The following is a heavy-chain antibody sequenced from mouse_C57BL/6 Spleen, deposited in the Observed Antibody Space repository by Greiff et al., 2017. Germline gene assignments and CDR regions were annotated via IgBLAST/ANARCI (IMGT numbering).Heavy chain of an antibody. J-gene: IGHJ1*03. CDR3: ARYNPPIYYEDDTWYFDV. Sequence: EVMLVESGGGLVQPGGSLSLSCAASGFTFTDYYMSWVRQPPGKALEWLGFIRNKANGYTTEYSASVKGRLTISRANSQTFLYLQMNALRAEDSATSYCARYNPPIYYEDDTWYFDVWGTGTTVTVSS. CDR1: GFTFTDYY. CDR2: IRNKANGYTT. V-gene: IGHV7-3*01. D-gene: IGHD2-4*01.